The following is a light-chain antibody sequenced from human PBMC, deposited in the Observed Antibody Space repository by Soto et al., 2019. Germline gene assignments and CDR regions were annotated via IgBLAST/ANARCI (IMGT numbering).Light chain of an antibody. CDR3: QQYNTYSWT. CDR2: RAS. Sequence: DIQMTQSPSTLSASVGDRVTITCRASQSITCCLAWNQQKPGNAPKPLINRASSLESGVPSRFSGSGSGTEFTLTISSLQPDDFASYYCQQYNTYSWTFGQWAKVEIK. CDR1: QSITCC. J-gene: IGKJ1*01. V-gene: IGKV1-5*03.